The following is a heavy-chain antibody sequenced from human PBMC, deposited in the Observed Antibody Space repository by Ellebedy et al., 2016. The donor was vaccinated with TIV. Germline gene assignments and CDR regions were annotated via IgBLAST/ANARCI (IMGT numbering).Heavy chain of an antibody. CDR1: GGTFRSYA. D-gene: IGHD3-10*01. CDR3: ATISRFGIYYYGMDV. CDR2: IIPLFGTA. Sequence: SAKVSCXASGGTFRSYAMSWVRQAPGQGLEWMGGIIPLFGTANYAQRFQGRVTFTADESTSTAYMELSSLRSEDTAVYYCATISRFGIYYYGMDVWGQGTTVTVSS. J-gene: IGHJ6*02. V-gene: IGHV1-69*13.